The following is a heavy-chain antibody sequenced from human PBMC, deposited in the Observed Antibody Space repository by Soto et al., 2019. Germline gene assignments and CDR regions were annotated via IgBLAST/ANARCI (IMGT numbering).Heavy chain of an antibody. CDR2: IYTSGST. CDR1: GGSISSYY. D-gene: IGHD3-3*01. V-gene: IGHV4-4*07. Sequence: PSETLSLTCTVSGGSISSYYWSWIRQPAGKGLEWIGRIYTSGSTNYNPSLKSRVTMSVDTSKNQFSLKLSSVTAADTAVYYCARVDYDFWSGSSPPQDVLAVRGQGNTVTVS. CDR3: ARVDYDFWSGSSPPQDVLAV. J-gene: IGHJ6*02.